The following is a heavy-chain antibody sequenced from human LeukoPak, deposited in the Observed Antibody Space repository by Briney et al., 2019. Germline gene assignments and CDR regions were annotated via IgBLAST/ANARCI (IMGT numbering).Heavy chain of an antibody. V-gene: IGHV1-46*03. D-gene: IGHD3-3*01. Sequence: ASVKVSCKASGNTFTSYYMHWVRQAPGQGLEWMGIINPSGGSTSYAQKFQGRVTMTRDTSTSTVYMELSSLRSEDTAVYYCARGDYDFWSGYYTGSGYFDYWGQGTLVTVSS. CDR1: GNTFTSYY. J-gene: IGHJ4*02. CDR3: ARGDYDFWSGYYTGSGYFDY. CDR2: INPSGGST.